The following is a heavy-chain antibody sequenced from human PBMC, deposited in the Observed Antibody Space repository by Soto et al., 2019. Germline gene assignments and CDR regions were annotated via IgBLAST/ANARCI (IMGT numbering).Heavy chain of an antibody. D-gene: IGHD3-9*01. CDR2: ISYDGSNK. J-gene: IGHJ4*02. V-gene: IGHV3-30*18. CDR3: AKSDYDILTGPFDY. CDR1: GFSFRSYG. Sequence: PGGSLRLSCAASGFSFRSYGMHWVRQAPGKGLEWVAVISYDGSNKYYTDSVKGRFTISRDNSKNTLYLQMNSLRAEDTAVYYCAKSDYDILTGPFDYWGQGTLVTVSS.